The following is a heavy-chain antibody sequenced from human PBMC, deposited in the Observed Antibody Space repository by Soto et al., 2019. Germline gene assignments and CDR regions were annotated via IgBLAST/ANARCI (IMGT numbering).Heavy chain of an antibody. J-gene: IGHJ4*02. V-gene: IGHV3-23*01. Sequence: PGGSLRLSCAASGFTFSSYAMSWVRQALGKGLEWVSAISGSGGSTYYADSVKGRFTISRDNSKNTLYLQMNSLRAEDTAVYYCAKALDYDSSGLFDYWGQGTLVTVSS. CDR2: ISGSGGST. D-gene: IGHD3-22*01. CDR3: AKALDYDSSGLFDY. CDR1: GFTFSSYA.